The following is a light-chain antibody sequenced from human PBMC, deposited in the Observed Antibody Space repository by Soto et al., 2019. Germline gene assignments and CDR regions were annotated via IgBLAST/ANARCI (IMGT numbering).Light chain of an antibody. V-gene: IGKV3-11*01. Sequence: EIVLTQSPATLSLSPGDRATLSCRASQGISRFLAWYQQKPGQVPRLLIYDASSRAVGVPSRFSGSGSGTDFTLTISGLEPEEFAMYSCHQRAHSPLYFGGGTKIEIK. CDR1: QGISRF. J-gene: IGKJ4*01. CDR2: DAS. CDR3: HQRAHSPLY.